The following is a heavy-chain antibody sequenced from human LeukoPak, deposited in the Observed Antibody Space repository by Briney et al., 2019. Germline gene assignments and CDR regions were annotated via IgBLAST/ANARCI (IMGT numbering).Heavy chain of an antibody. V-gene: IGHV4-59*01. CDR3: AGSYNWSDDFDY. D-gene: IGHD1-1*01. Sequence: PSETLSLTCTASIDSISSYYWSWIRQPPGKGLEWVGYIFYSGSTNYNPSLKSRVTISVDTSKSQLSLKLNSVTAADTAVYYCAGSYNWSDDFDYWGPGTLVTVSS. CDR1: IDSISSYY. J-gene: IGHJ4*02. CDR2: IFYSGST.